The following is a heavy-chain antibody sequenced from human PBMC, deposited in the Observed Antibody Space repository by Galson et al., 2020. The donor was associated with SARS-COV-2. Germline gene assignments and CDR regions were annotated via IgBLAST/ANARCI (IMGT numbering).Heavy chain of an antibody. D-gene: IGHD6-19*01. Sequence: GESLKISCAASGFAFSNHGMSWVRQARGKGLEWVSAISDIGGNTYYANSVKGRLTISRDNSNNLLFLQVDNVRADDSAVYYCAKGISGLFQVRYYDCWGQGTLVTVSS. CDR1: GFAFSNHG. CDR3: AKGISGLFQVRYYDC. J-gene: IGHJ4*02. CDR2: ISDIGGNT. V-gene: IGHV3-23*01.